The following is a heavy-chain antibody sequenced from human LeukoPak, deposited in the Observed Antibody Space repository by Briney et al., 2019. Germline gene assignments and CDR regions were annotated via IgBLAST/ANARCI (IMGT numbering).Heavy chain of an antibody. D-gene: IGHD6-13*01. CDR1: GLSFSTYG. V-gene: IGHV3-53*01. CDR2: IYSGGST. CDR3: AREYVRYSSSWGFDY. Sequence: GGSLRLSCAASGLSFSTYGMTWVRQAPGKGLEWVSVIYSGGSTYYADSVKGRFTISRDNSKNTLYLQMNSLRAEDTAVYYCAREYVRYSSSWGFDYWGQGTLVTVSS. J-gene: IGHJ4*02.